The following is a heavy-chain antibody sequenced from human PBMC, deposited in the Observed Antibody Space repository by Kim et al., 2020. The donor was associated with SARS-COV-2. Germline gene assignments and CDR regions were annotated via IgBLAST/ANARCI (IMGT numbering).Heavy chain of an antibody. V-gene: IGHV4-59*13. Sequence: SETLSLTCTVSGGSISSYYWSWIRQPPGKGLEWIGYIYYSGSTNYNPSLKSRVTISVDTSKNQFSLKLSSVTAADTAVYYCARERPPQDYYYYGMDVWGQGTTVTVSS. J-gene: IGHJ6*02. CDR3: ARERPPQDYYYYGMDV. CDR2: IYYSGST. CDR1: GGSISSYY.